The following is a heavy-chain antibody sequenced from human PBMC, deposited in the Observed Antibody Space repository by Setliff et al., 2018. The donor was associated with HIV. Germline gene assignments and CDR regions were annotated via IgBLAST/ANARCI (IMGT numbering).Heavy chain of an antibody. J-gene: IGHJ4*02. D-gene: IGHD3-22*01. Sequence: SETLSLTCAVSGHSIRSGYYWGWIRQPPGKGLEWIGSIYHSGSTNYNPSLKSRVTISVDTSKNQFSLKLSSVTAADTAVYYCARRSDNYYDNSGYYYGAYFDYWGQGTLVTVSS. V-gene: IGHV4-38-2*01. CDR1: GHSIRSGYY. CDR2: IYHSGST. CDR3: ARRSDNYYDNSGYYYGAYFDY.